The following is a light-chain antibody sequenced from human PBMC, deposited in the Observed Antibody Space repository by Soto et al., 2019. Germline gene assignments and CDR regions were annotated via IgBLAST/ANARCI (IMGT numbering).Light chain of an antibody. CDR3: QQYNRWPPIT. V-gene: IGKV3-20*01. CDR1: QSVSSSY. Sequence: EIVLTQSPGTLSLSPGERATLSCRASQSVSSSYLAWYQQKPGQAPRLLIYGASSRATGIPDRFSGSGSGTEFTLTISSLQSEDFAVYYCQQYNRWPPITFGQGTRLEI. CDR2: GAS. J-gene: IGKJ5*01.